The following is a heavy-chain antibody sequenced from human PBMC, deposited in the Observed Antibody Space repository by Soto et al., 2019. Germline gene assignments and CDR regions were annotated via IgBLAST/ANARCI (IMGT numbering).Heavy chain of an antibody. V-gene: IGHV3-33*01. J-gene: IGHJ4*02. CDR3: ARDANLGFSSSWFMDY. D-gene: IGHD6-13*01. Sequence: QVRLVESGGGVVQSGSSLRLSCAGSGFSFSSYGMHWVRQAPCKGLEWVAIVYNDGSNKYYGDSVKGRFTISRDNSRNSVFLQMNSLRADDTAVYYCARDANLGFSSSWFMDYWGQGTRVTVSS. CDR2: VYNDGSNK. CDR1: GFSFSSYG.